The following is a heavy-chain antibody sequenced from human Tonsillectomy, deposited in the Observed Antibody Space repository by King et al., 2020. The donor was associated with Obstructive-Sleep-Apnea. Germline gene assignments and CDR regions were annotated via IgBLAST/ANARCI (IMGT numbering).Heavy chain of an antibody. CDR2: IYYSGST. CDR1: GGSISSSSYY. V-gene: IGHV4-39*07. J-gene: IGHJ4*02. CDR3: AGVDRLRIAVAGTPKYYFDY. D-gene: IGHD6-19*01. Sequence: QLQESGPGLVRPSETLSLTCTVSGGSISSSSYYWGWIRQPPGKGLEWIGSIYYSGSTYYNPSLKSRVTISVDTSKNQFSRKLSSVTAADTAVYYCAGVDRLRIAVAGTPKYYFDYWGQGTLVTVSS.